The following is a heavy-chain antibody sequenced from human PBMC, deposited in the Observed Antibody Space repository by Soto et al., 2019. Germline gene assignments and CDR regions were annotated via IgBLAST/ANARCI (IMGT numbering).Heavy chain of an antibody. J-gene: IGHJ4*02. CDR2: IIPIFGTA. Sequence: WASVKVSCKASGGTFSSYAISWLLQAPGQGLEWMGGIIPIFGTANYAQKFQGRVTITADESTSTAYMELSSLRSEDTAVYYCARSTPMDTAMVGYFDYWGQGTLVTVSS. CDR3: ARSTPMDTAMVGYFDY. CDR1: GGTFSSYA. D-gene: IGHD5-18*01. V-gene: IGHV1-69*13.